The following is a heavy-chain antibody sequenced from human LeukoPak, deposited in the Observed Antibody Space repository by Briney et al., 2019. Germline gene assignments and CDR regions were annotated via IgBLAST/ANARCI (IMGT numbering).Heavy chain of an antibody. V-gene: IGHV3-23*01. CDR3: AKVYCSSTSCFDP. CDR1: GFTFSSYA. D-gene: IGHD2-2*01. J-gene: IGHJ5*02. CDR2: ITGSTGST. Sequence: GGSLRLSCAASGFTFSSYAMTWVRQPPGKGLEGVSSITGSTGSTYYADSVKGRFTISRDNSKNTLYLQMNSLRAEDTAVYYCAKVYCSSTSCFDPWGQGTLVTVSS.